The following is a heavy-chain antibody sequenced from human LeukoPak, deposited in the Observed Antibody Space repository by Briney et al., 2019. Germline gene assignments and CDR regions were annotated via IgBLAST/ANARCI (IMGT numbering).Heavy chain of an antibody. D-gene: IGHD3-16*02. CDR1: GDSISSYY. CDR2: IYYSGST. Sequence: SQTLSLTCTVSGDSISSYYWSWIRQPPGKGLEWIGYIYYSGSTSYNPSLKSRVTISVDTSKNQFSLKLTSVTAADTAVYYCARGLGELSFPFDYWGQGTLVTVSS. V-gene: IGHV4-59*01. CDR3: ARGLGELSFPFDY. J-gene: IGHJ4*02.